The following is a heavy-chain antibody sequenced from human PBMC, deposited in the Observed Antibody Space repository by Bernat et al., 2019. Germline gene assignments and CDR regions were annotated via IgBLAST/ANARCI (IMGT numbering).Heavy chain of an antibody. CDR2: ISESGSDT. D-gene: IGHD3-10*01. J-gene: IGHJ6*02. CDR3: AREMVRGVPRRGAGDYGMDV. CDR1: GFTFSKYV. Sequence: QLLESGGGLVQPGGSLRLSCAASGFTFSKYVMTWVRHRPGKGLEWVSAISESGSDTYFADSVKGRFTISRDNSKNTLYLQMNSLRAEDTAVYYCAREMVRGVPRRGAGDYGMDVWGQGTTVTVSS. V-gene: IGHV3-23*01.